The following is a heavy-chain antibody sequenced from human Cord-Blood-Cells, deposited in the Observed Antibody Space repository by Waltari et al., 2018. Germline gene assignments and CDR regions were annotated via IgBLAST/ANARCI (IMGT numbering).Heavy chain of an antibody. J-gene: IGHJ4*02. CDR3: ARTVYSGSSFDY. V-gene: IGHV4-34*01. D-gene: IGHD1-26*01. CDR1: GGSFRANY. Sequence: QVPLHQWGAGLLTPSETLSPPCAGHGGSFRANYWHWIGQPPGKALEWIGEINHSGSTNYNPSLKSRVTISVDTSKNQFSLKLSSVTAADTAVYYCARTVYSGSSFDYWGQGTLVTVSS. CDR2: INHSGST.